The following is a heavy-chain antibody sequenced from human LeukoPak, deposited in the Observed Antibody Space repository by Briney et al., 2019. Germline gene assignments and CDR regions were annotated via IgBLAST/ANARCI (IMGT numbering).Heavy chain of an antibody. J-gene: IGHJ4*02. CDR1: GGSFSGYH. V-gene: IGHV4-59*01. CDR2: IYYSGST. Sequence: SETLSLTCAVYGGSFSGYHWSWIRQPPGKGLEWIGYIYYSGSTNYNPSLKSRVTISGDTSKNQISLNLSSVTAADTAVYYCAREVGGVRDFDYWGQGILVTVSS. D-gene: IGHD2-8*02. CDR3: AREVGGVRDFDY.